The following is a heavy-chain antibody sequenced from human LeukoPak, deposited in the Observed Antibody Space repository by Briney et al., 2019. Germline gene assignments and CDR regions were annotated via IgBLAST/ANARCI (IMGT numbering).Heavy chain of an antibody. Sequence: PGGSLRLSCAASGFTFSDYYMSWVRQAPGKGLEWVSYISSSSSYTNYADSVKGRFTISRDNAKNSLYLPMNSLRAEDTGVYYCAREGGVASFDLWGRGTLDSVSS. CDR1: GFTFSDYY. CDR3: AREGGVASFDL. D-gene: IGHD1-26*01. V-gene: IGHV3-11*05. J-gene: IGHJ4*02. CDR2: ISSSSSYT.